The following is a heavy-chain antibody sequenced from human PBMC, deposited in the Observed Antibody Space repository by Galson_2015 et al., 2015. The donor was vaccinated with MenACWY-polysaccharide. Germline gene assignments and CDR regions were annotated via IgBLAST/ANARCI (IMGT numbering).Heavy chain of an antibody. Sequence: SLRLSCAASGLRFSGSGMHWVRQAPGKGLEWVAVIQYDGTNKVYADSVKGRFSISRDNSKNTLYLEMNSLRAEVTALYYCAREGSRIVFHAFDVWAKGQWSPSLQ. CDR2: IQYDGTNK. V-gene: IGHV3-33*01. CDR3: AREGSRIVFHAFDV. D-gene: IGHD2-21*01. CDR1: GLRFSGSG. J-gene: IGHJ3*01.